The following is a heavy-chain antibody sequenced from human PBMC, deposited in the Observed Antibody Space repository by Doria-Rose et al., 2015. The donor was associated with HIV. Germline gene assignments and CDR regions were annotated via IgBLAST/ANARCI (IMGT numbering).Heavy chain of an antibody. Sequence: QVQLQESGPGLVKPSETLSLTCSVSGGSISHYYWSWIRQPPGKGLEYIGDICYTGSTNYSPSIKSRVSISIDTSKNKFSLRLSAVTAADTAVYYCARVLSGTYDYWGQGTLVTVSS. CDR3: ARVLSGTYDY. J-gene: IGHJ4*02. D-gene: IGHD1-26*01. CDR2: ICYTGST. V-gene: IGHV4-59*01. CDR1: GGSISHYY.